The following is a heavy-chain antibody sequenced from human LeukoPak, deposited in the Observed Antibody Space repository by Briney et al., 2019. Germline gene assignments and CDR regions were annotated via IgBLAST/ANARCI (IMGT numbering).Heavy chain of an antibody. D-gene: IGHD6-19*01. CDR3: ARKIKAYSSGWYDYFDY. CDR2: IYYSGST. J-gene: IGHJ4*02. Sequence: PSETLSLTCTVSGGSISSSNYYWGWIRQPPGKGLEWIGSIYYSGSTYYNPSLKSRVTISVDTSKNQFSLKLSSVTAADTAVYYCARKIKAYSSGWYDYFDYWGQGTLVTVSS. CDR1: GGSISSSNYY. V-gene: IGHV4-39*01.